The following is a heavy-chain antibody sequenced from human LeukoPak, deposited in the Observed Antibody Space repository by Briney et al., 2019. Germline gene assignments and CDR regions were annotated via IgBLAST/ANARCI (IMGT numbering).Heavy chain of an antibody. CDR2: INTGNGNT. CDR3: ARARSSSWSDY. J-gene: IGHJ4*02. Sequence: ASVKVSCKASGYTFTIYAIHWVRLAPGQGLGWMGWINTGNGNTKYSQKFQGRVAITSDTSASAAYMELSSLRSEDTAVYYCARARSSSWSDYWGQGTLVTVSS. V-gene: IGHV1-3*04. CDR1: GYTFTIYA. D-gene: IGHD6-13*01.